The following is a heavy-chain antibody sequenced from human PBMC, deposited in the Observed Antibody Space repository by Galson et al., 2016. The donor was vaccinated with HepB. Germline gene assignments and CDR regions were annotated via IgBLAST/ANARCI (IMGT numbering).Heavy chain of an antibody. CDR2: ITSSGVGT. J-gene: IGHJ4*02. CDR1: GFTFNAYA. CDR3: AQRRLGLGNFYFDY. D-gene: IGHD3-16*01. Sequence: LRLSCAASGFTFNAYAMSWVRQSPGKGLEWVSAITSSGVGTFYTDSVKGRLTISRDNSKNTLYLQMNSLRVEDTATYFCAQRRLGLGNFYFDYWGQGTLVTVSS. V-gene: IGHV3-23*01.